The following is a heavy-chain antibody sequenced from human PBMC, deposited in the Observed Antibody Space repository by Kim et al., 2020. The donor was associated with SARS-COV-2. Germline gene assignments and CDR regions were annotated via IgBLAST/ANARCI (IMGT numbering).Heavy chain of an antibody. V-gene: IGHV3-23*01. J-gene: IGHJ4*02. D-gene: IGHD3-10*01. CDR2: ISGSGGST. Sequence: GGSLRLSCAASGFTFSSYAMSWVRQAPGKGLEWVSAISGSGGSTYYADSGKGRFTISRDNSKNTLYLQMNSLRAEDTAVYYCAKDWHYYYGSGSSMGYWGQGTLVTVSS. CDR3: AKDWHYYYGSGSSMGY. CDR1: GFTFSSYA.